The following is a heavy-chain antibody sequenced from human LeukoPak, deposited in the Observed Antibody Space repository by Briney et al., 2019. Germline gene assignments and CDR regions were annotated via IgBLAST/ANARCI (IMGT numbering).Heavy chain of an antibody. CDR2: IYHSGST. CDR3: ARDRNDYGDYGLFYY. V-gene: IGHV4-30-2*01. D-gene: IGHD4-17*01. J-gene: IGHJ4*02. CDR1: GGSISSGGYY. Sequence: SETLSLTCTVSGGSISSGGYYWSWIRQPPGKGLEWIGYIYHSGSTNYNPSLKSRVTISVDKSKNQFSLKLSSVTAADTAVYYCARDRNDYGDYGLFYYWGQGTLVTVSS.